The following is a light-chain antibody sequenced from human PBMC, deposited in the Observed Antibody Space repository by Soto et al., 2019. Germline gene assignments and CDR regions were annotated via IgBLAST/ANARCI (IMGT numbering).Light chain of an antibody. CDR1: QSISSW. Sequence: DIQMTQAPSTLPPSVGDRVTITCRASQSISSWFAWYQQKPGKAPKLLIYDASSLASGVPSRFSGSGSGTEFTLTFSSLQSEDFAVYYCQQYNNWPPTFGQGTRLEI. V-gene: IGKV1-5*01. CDR2: DAS. J-gene: IGKJ5*01. CDR3: QQYNNWPPT.